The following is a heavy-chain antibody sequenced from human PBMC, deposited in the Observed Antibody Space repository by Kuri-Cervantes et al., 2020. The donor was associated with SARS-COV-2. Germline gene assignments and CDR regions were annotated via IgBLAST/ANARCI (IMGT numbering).Heavy chain of an antibody. CDR1: GGTFSSYA. V-gene: IGHV1-69*05. J-gene: IGHJ6*03. CDR2: IIPIFGTA. CDR3: AFTPTSTYYYYYYMDV. Sequence: SVKVSCKASGGTFSSYAISWVRQAPGQGLEWMGGIIPIFGTANYAQKFQGRVTITTDESTSTAYMELSSLRSGDTAVYYCAFTPTSTYYYYYYMDVWGKGTTVTVAS.